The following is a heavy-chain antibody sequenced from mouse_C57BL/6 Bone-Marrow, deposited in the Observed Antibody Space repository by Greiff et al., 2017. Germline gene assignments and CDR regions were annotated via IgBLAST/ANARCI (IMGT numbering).Heavy chain of an antibody. CDR1: GFTFSSYG. V-gene: IGHV5-6*01. Sequence: EVQRVESGGDLVKPGGSLKLSCAASGFTFSSYGMSWVRQTPDKRLEWVATISSGGSYTYSPDSVKGRFTISRDNAKNTLYLQMSSLKSEDTAMYDCARHAYDGYLYYFDYWGQGTTLTVSS. D-gene: IGHD2-3*01. J-gene: IGHJ2*01. CDR3: ARHAYDGYLYYFDY. CDR2: ISSGGSYT.